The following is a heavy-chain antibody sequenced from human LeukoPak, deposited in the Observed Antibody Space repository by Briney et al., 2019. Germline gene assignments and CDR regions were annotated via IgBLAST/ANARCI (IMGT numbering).Heavy chain of an antibody. Sequence: PGGSLRLSCAASGFTFSSYSKNWVRQAPGEGLEWVSSISSSSSYIYYADSVKGRYTISRDNAKNALYLQMSSLRAEDTAGYYCGRDRGATSFDYWREETRVSVPS. D-gene: IGHD1-26*01. V-gene: IGHV3-21*01. CDR1: GFTFSSYS. CDR3: GRDRGATSFDY. J-gene: IGHJ4*02. CDR2: ISSSSSYI.